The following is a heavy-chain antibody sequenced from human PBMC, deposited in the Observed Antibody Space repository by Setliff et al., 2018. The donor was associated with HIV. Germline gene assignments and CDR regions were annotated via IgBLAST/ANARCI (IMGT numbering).Heavy chain of an antibody. J-gene: IGHJ4*02. Sequence: ASETLSLTCTVSGGTIASGGHYWSWIRQHPGKGLEWIGYIFYSGDTSYNPSLRSRLTLSLDMSKNQFSLKVNSVTAADTAVYYCARTRGYCSGTNCYALRGPDYWGQGTLVTVSS. CDR2: IFYSGDT. CDR1: GGTIASGGHY. CDR3: ARTRGYCSGTNCYALRGPDY. D-gene: IGHD2-2*01. V-gene: IGHV4-31*03.